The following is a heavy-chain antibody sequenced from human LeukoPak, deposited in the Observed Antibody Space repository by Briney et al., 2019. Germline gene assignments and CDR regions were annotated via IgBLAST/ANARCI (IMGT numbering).Heavy chain of an antibody. D-gene: IGHD5-18*01. V-gene: IGHV1-3*01. J-gene: IGHJ6*04. Sequence: ASVKVSCKASGYTFTSYAMHWARQAPGQRLEWMGWINAGNGNTKYSQKFQGRVTITRDTSASTAYMELSSLRSEDTAVYYCARGNVDTAMVKMAYYYGMDVWGKGTTVTVSS. CDR3: ARGNVDTAMVKMAYYYGMDV. CDR2: INAGNGNT. CDR1: GYTFTSYA.